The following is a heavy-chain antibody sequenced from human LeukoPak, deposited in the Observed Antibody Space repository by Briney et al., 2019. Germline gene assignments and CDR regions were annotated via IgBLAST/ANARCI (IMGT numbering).Heavy chain of an antibody. CDR1: GVSISNNY. J-gene: IGHJ5*02. CDR3: AGSPTTTVSGDWFDL. Sequence: MSSETLSLTCTVSGVSISNNYWSWIRQPPGKGLEWIGYIYYTGSTNYNPSLKSRVTISVDTSKNHFSLKLSSVTAADTAVYYCAGSPTTTVSGDWFDLWGQGTLVTVSS. D-gene: IGHD4-17*01. V-gene: IGHV4-59*01. CDR2: IYYTGST.